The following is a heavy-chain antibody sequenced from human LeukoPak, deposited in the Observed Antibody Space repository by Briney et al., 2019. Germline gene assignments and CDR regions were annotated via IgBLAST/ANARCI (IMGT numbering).Heavy chain of an antibody. D-gene: IGHD6-13*01. CDR2: ISGSGGST. J-gene: IGHJ4*02. Sequence: GGSLRLSCAASGFTFSSYAMSWVRQAPGKGLEWVSAISGSGGSTYYADSVKGRFTISRDNSKDTLYLQMNSLRAEDTAVYYCARAPDSSSWYYFDYWGQGTLVTVSS. V-gene: IGHV3-23*01. CDR1: GFTFSSYA. CDR3: ARAPDSSSWYYFDY.